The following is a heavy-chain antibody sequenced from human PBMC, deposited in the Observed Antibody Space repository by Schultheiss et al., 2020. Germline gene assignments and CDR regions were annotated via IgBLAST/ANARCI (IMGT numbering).Heavy chain of an antibody. Sequence: GESLKISCAASGFTFSSYDMHWVRQATGKGLEWVSAIGTAGDTYYPGSVKGRFTISRENAKNSLYLQMNSLRAEDTAVYYCARLRNDYGDSGDAFDIWGQGTMVTVSS. CDR3: ARLRNDYGDSGDAFDI. V-gene: IGHV3-13*01. CDR2: IGTAGDT. J-gene: IGHJ3*02. CDR1: GFTFSSYD. D-gene: IGHD4-17*01.